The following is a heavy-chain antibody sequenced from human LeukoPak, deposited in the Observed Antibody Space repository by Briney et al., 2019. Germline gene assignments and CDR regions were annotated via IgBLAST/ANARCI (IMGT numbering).Heavy chain of an antibody. V-gene: IGHV3-9*01. CDR3: AKDITYYYDSSGPDAFDI. Sequence: GGSLRLSCAASGFTFDDYAMHWVRQAPGKGLEWVSGISWNSGSIGYADSVKGRFTISRDNAKNSLYLQMNSLRAEDTALYYCAKDITYYYDSSGPDAFDIWGQGTMVTVSS. CDR2: ISWNSGSI. D-gene: IGHD3-22*01. J-gene: IGHJ3*02. CDR1: GFTFDDYA.